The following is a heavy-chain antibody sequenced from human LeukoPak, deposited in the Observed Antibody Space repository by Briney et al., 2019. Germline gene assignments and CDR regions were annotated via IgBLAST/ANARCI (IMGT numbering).Heavy chain of an antibody. Sequence: SVKVSCKASGGTFSSYAISWVRQAPGQGLEWMGGIIPIFGTANYAQKFQGRVTITADESTSTAYMELSSLRSEDTAVYYCARIVYDFWSGYWRFDPWGQGTLVTVSS. D-gene: IGHD3-3*01. J-gene: IGHJ5*02. CDR3: ARIVYDFWSGYWRFDP. CDR1: GGTFSSYA. CDR2: IIPIFGTA. V-gene: IGHV1-69*13.